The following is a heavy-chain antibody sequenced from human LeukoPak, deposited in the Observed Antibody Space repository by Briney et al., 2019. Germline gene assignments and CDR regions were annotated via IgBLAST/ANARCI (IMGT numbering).Heavy chain of an antibody. V-gene: IGHV3-64*01. Sequence: GGSLRLSCAASGFTFTSYAMHWVRQAPGKGLEYVSAISSNGGSTYYANSVKGRFTISRDNSKNTLYLQMGSLRAEDMAVYYCARDMSGALWELWGGFDYWGQGTLVTVSS. CDR2: ISSNGGST. D-gene: IGHD1-26*01. CDR3: ARDMSGALWELWGGFDY. CDR1: GFTFTSYA. J-gene: IGHJ4*02.